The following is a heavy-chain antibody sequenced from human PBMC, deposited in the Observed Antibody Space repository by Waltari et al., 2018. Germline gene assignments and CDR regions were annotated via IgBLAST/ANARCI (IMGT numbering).Heavy chain of an antibody. Sequence: QVQLVESGGGVVQPGRSLRLSCAASGFTFSSYGRHWVRQAPGKGLEWVAVISYDGSNKYYADSVKGRFTISRDNSKNTLYLQMNSLRAEDTAVYYCAKAPYSSSPYYYGMDVWGQGTTVTVSS. CDR1: GFTFSSYG. D-gene: IGHD6-6*01. V-gene: IGHV3-30*18. CDR3: AKAPYSSSPYYYGMDV. J-gene: IGHJ6*02. CDR2: ISYDGSNK.